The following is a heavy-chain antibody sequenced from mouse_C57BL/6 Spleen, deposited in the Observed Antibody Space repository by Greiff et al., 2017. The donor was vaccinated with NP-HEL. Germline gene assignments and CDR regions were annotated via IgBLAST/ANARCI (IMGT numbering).Heavy chain of an antibody. CDR1: GFTFSDYY. V-gene: IGHV5-12*01. J-gene: IGHJ4*01. CDR3: ARHDWSRAMDY. D-gene: IGHD2-13*01. Sequence: EVHLVESGGGLVQPGGSLKLSCAASGFTFSDYYMYWVRQTPEKRLEWVAYISNGGGSTYYPDTVKGRFTISRDNAKNTLYLQMSRLKSEDTAMYYCARHDWSRAMDYWGQGTSVTVSS. CDR2: ISNGGGST.